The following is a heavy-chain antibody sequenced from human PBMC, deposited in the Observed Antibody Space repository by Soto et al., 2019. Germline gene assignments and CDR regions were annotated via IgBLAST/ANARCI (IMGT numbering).Heavy chain of an antibody. J-gene: IGHJ4*02. CDR2: IYWDDDK. CDR3: AHQVRAVYTYEDYFDY. CDR1: GFSLSTSGVA. V-gene: IGHV2-5*02. D-gene: IGHD2-2*02. Sequence: QITLKESGPTLVKPTQTLTLTCTFSGFSLSTSGVAVGWIRQPPGKALEWLAVIYWDDDKYYSPSLKSRLTITKDTSKNQVVLKMTKMDPVDTATYYCAHQVRAVYTYEDYFDYWGQGTLVTVSS.